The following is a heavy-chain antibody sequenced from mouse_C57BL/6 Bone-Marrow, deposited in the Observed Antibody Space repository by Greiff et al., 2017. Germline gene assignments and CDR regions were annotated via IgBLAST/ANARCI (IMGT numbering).Heavy chain of an antibody. CDR3: ARCGYYGICYWYFDV. CDR1: GYTFTSYW. D-gene: IGHD1-1*02. CDR2: IYPVSGST. Sequence: QVQLQQPGAELVKPGASVKMSCKASGYTFTSYWITWVKQRPGQGLEWIGDIYPVSGSTNYNEKFKSKATLTVDTSSSTAYMQLSILTSEDSAVYYCARCGYYGICYWYFDVWGTGTTVTVSS. V-gene: IGHV1-55*01. J-gene: IGHJ1*03.